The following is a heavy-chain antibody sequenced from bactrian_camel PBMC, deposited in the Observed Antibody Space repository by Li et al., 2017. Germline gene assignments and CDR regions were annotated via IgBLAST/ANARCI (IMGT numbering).Heavy chain of an antibody. CDR1: GYYYVSPC. D-gene: IGHD4*01. V-gene: IGHV3S55*01. CDR2: FDTDGTI. Sequence: HVQLVESGGGSVQAGGSLRLSCAPSGYYYVSPCMGWFRQAPGKEREGVAAFDTDGTIIYADAVKGRFTISKDDANNTLYLEMNNLKPEDTAQYYCAADPTSFPPPSVGDSYLGSCRLVRLLVTGAGGPRSPSP. CDR3: AADPTSFPPPSVGDSYLGSCRLVRLLVT. J-gene: IGHJ6*01.